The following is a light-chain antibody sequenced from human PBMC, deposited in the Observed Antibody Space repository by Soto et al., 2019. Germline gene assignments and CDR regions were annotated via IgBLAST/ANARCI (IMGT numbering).Light chain of an antibody. Sequence: DIQMTQSPSSVSASVGDGVTITCRASQDIRNLVAWYQQKPGKAPKLLIYAATSLPSGVPRRFSGSGSGADFTLTISSLQPEDFATYYCQQANSFPFTFGQGTRLEIK. CDR2: AAT. V-gene: IGKV1-12*02. J-gene: IGKJ5*01. CDR1: QDIRNL. CDR3: QQANSFPFT.